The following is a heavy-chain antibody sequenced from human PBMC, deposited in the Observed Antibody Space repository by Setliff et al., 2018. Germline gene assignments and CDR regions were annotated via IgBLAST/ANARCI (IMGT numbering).Heavy chain of an antibody. CDR2: MNPGRGSG. CDR1: GYIFTNYY. CDR3: ARGGPIRDDYYYMDV. Sequence: ASVKVSCKTSGYIFTNYYVNWVRQAPGQGLEWMGVMNPGRGSGNYAQMFQGRVTMTSDTSTSTVYMELSSLRSEDTALYYCARGGPIRDDYYYMDVWGKGTTVTVSS. V-gene: IGHV1-46*01. J-gene: IGHJ6*03. D-gene: IGHD1-26*01.